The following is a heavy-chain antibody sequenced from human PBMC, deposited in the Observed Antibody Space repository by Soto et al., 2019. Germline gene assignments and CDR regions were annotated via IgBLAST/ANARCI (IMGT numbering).Heavy chain of an antibody. CDR3: ARLYSGSYFDY. Sequence: QITLKESGPTLLKPTQTLTLTCTFSGFSFRINEVGVGWIRQPPGNALEWLTLIYWDDDKRYSPSLKSRLTITKETSKNQVVLTMTNMYPVDTATYYCARLYSGSYFDYWGQGALVTVSS. J-gene: IGHJ4*02. CDR2: IYWDDDK. D-gene: IGHD1-26*01. V-gene: IGHV2-5*02. CDR1: GFSFRINEVG.